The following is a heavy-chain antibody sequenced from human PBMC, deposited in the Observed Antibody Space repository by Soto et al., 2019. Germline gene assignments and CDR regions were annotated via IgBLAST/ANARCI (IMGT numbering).Heavy chain of an antibody. CDR1: GFTFSSYG. CDR3: ARVELRSSGWETRIDAFDI. Sequence: PGGSLRLSCAASGFTFSSYGMHWVRQAPGKGLEWVAVIWYDGSNKYYADSVKGRFTISRDNSKNTLYLQMNSLRAEDTAVYYCARVELRSSGWETRIDAFDIWGQGTMVTVSS. V-gene: IGHV3-33*01. D-gene: IGHD6-19*01. J-gene: IGHJ3*02. CDR2: IWYDGSNK.